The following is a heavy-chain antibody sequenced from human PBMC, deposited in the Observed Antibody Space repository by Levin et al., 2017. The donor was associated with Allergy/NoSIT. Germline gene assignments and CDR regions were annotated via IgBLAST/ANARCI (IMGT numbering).Heavy chain of an antibody. V-gene: IGHV3-48*01. D-gene: IGHD3-10*01. J-gene: IGHJ3*02. CDR2: ISSSSSTI. CDR3: AVDPPMVRGVIVAFDI. Sequence: GGSLRLSCAASGFTFSSYSMNWVRQAPGKGLEWVSYISSSSSTIYYADSVKGRSTISRDNAKNSLYLQMNSLRAEDTAVYYCAVDPPMVRGVIVAFDIWGQGTMVTVSS. CDR1: GFTFSSYS.